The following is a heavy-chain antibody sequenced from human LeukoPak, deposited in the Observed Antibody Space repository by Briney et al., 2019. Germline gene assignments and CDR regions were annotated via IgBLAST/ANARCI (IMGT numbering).Heavy chain of an antibody. J-gene: IGHJ4*02. V-gene: IGHV1-46*01. CDR3: ARVSSGSTFDY. CDR1: GYTITSYY. D-gene: IGHD1-26*01. CDR2: INPSGGST. Sequence: ASVKVSCKTSGYTITSYYMHWVRQAPGQGLEWMGIINPSGGSTSYIQKFQGRVTMTRDTSTSTVYMELSSLTSEDTAVYYCARVSSGSTFDYWGQGTLVTVSS.